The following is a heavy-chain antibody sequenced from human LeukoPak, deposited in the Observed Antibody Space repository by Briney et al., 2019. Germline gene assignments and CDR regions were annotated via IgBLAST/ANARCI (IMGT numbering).Heavy chain of an antibody. D-gene: IGHD3-22*01. J-gene: IGHJ1*01. CDR2: ISWKSGII. CDR1: GFTFDEYA. V-gene: IGHV3-9*01. CDR3: AKALIATGGYLEH. Sequence: GRSLRLSCAASGFTFDEYAIHWVRQAPGKGLEWVSGISWKSGIIGYADSVKGRFTISRDNSKNSLYLQMNSLRAEDTALYFCAKALIATGGYLEHWGQGTLVTVSS.